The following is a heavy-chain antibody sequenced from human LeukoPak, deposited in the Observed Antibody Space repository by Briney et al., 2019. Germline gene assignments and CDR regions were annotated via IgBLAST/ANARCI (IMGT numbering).Heavy chain of an antibody. V-gene: IGHV1-18*01. CDR1: GYTLTNFA. D-gene: IGHD3-10*01. J-gene: IGHJ5*02. CDR2: IGAYNGNT. Sequence: ASVKVSCKASGYTLTNFAIIWVRQAPGQGLEWMGRIGAYNGNTNYAQKLQGRVTMTTDTSTSTAYMELRSLRSDDTAVYYCARAGPTMVRGVPFDPWGQGTLVTVSS. CDR3: ARAGPTMVRGVPFDP.